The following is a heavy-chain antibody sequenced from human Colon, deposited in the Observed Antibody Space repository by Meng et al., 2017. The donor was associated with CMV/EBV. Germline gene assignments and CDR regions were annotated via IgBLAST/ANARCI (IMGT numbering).Heavy chain of an antibody. CDR1: GFTFRDYY. D-gene: IGHD1-26*01. CDR3: ARELNVVVGLRWFDP. CDR2: ISSSGTTI. J-gene: IGHJ5*02. V-gene: IGHV3-11*01. Sequence: YGFTFRDYYMSWIRQAPGKGLEWVSYISSSGTTIYYTDSVKGRFTISRDNAKNSLHLQMDSLRAEDTAVYYCARELNVVVGLRWFDPWGPGTLVTVSS.